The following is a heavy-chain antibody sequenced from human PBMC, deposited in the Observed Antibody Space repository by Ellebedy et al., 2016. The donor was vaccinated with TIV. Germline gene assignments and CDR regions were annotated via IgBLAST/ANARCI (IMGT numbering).Heavy chain of an antibody. CDR1: GGSISSGTYY. CDR2: IYFSGTT. CDR3: ARSRGDYFPDY. Sequence: SETLSLXXTVSGGSISSGTYYWSWIRQHPGKGLEWIGNIYFSGTTYYNPSLKSRVTISVDTSKNQFSLTLSSVTATDTAVDYCARSRGDYFPDYWGQGTLVTVSS. D-gene: IGHD2/OR15-2a*01. V-gene: IGHV4-31*03. J-gene: IGHJ4*02.